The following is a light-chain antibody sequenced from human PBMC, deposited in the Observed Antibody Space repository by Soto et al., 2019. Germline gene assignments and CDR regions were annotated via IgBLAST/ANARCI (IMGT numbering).Light chain of an antibody. J-gene: IGKJ1*01. Sequence: EIVLTQAPGTLSLSPGERATLSCRASQSVSNNSLAWYQQKPGQAPRPLIDGESSRSTGIPDRFSGSGAGTDFTLNISRLESEDFSVYYCQQYGSSPGTFGKGTHVEI. CDR3: QQYGSSPGT. CDR1: QSVSNNS. CDR2: GES. V-gene: IGKV3-20*01.